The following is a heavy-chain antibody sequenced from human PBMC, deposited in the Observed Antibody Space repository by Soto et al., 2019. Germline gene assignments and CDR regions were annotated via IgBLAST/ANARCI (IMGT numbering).Heavy chain of an antibody. CDR2: IYYSGST. Sequence: PSETLSLTCTVSGCSISSYYWSWIRQPPGKGLEWIGYIYYSGSTYYNPSLKSRVTISVDTSKNQFSLKLSSVTAADTAVYYCARSVFPWGQGTLVTVS. V-gene: IGHV4-59*06. CDR1: GCSISSYY. CDR3: ARSVFP. J-gene: IGHJ5*02.